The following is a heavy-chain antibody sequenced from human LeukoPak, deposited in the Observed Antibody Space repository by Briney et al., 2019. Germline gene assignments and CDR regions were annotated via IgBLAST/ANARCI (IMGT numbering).Heavy chain of an antibody. CDR3: ARVLRLEYFGYYFYGMDV. J-gene: IGHJ6*02. CDR2: INPNSGGT. D-gene: IGHD4-11*01. Sequence: GASVKVSCKASGYTFTGYYMHWVRQAPGQGLEWMGWINPNSGGTNYAQKFQGRVTMTRDTSISTAYMELSRLRSDDTAVYYCARVLRLEYFGYYFYGMDVWGQGTTVTVSS. V-gene: IGHV1-2*02. CDR1: GYTFTGYY.